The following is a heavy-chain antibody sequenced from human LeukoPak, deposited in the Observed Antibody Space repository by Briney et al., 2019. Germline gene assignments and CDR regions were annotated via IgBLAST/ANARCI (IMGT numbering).Heavy chain of an antibody. CDR1: GGTFSSYA. CDR3: ASSLSGGYSYFDY. J-gene: IGHJ4*02. CDR2: IIPILGIA. D-gene: IGHD3-22*01. Sequence: SVKVSCKASGGTFSSYAISWVRPAPGQGLEWMGRIIPILGIANYAQKFQGRVTITADKSTSTACMELSSLRSEDTAVYYCASSLSGGYSYFDYWGQGTLVTVSS. V-gene: IGHV1-69*04.